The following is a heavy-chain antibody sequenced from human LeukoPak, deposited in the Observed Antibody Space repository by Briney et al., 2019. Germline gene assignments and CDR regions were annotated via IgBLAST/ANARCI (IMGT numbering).Heavy chain of an antibody. CDR2: ISAYNGNT. CDR1: GYTFTSYG. Sequence: ASVKVSCKASGYTFTSYGISWVRQAPGQGLEWMGWISAYNGNTNYAQKLQGRVTMTTDTSTSTAYMELRSLRTDDTAVYYCAREHDFWSPYAFDIWGQGTMVTVSS. V-gene: IGHV1-18*01. D-gene: IGHD3-3*01. J-gene: IGHJ3*02. CDR3: AREHDFWSPYAFDI.